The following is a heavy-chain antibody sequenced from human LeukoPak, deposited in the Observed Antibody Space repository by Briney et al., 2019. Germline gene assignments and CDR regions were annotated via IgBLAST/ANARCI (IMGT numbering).Heavy chain of an antibody. CDR1: GFTFSSYA. J-gene: IGHJ4*02. V-gene: IGHV3-30-3*01. CDR2: ISYDGSNK. D-gene: IGHD6-6*01. CDR3: ARDNSSSLGPLDY. Sequence: GRSLRLSCAASGFTFSSYAMHWVRQAPGKGLEWVAVISYDGSNKYYADSVKGRFTISRDNSKNTLYLQMNSLRAEDTAVYYCARDNSSSLGPLDYWGQGTLVTVSS.